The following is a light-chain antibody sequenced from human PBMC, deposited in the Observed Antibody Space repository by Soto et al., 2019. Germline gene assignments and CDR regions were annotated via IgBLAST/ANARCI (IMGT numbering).Light chain of an antibody. CDR1: QSVNIY. V-gene: IGKV3D-15*01. J-gene: IGKJ4*01. CDR2: GAS. CDR3: QQYDDWLRVT. Sequence: ELAMTQSPATLSVSPGERATLSCRASQSVNIYLAWYQQKPGQAPRLLIFGASSRATGLPARFSGSGSGTDFNLTISSLQSEDFAGYFCQQYDDWLRVTFGGGTKVDIK.